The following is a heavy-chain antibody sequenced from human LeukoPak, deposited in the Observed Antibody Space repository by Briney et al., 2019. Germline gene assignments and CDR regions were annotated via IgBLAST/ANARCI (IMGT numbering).Heavy chain of an antibody. Sequence: RGSLRLSCAASGFTFSGYWMSWVRQAPGKGLEWVANIKPDGSEKYYVDSVKGRFTISRDNAKNSLYLQMNGLRAEDTAVYYCARDRIQLWSHDYWGQGTLVTVSS. V-gene: IGHV3-7*04. J-gene: IGHJ4*02. CDR1: GFTFSGYW. CDR2: IKPDGSEK. CDR3: ARDRIQLWSHDY. D-gene: IGHD5-18*01.